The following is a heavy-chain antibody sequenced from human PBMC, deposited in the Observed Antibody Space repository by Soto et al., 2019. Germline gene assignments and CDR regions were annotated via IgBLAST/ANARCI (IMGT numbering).Heavy chain of an antibody. J-gene: IGHJ6*02. CDR3: ARDLLLWFGEGYYYGMDV. CDR1: GFTFSSYA. V-gene: IGHV3-30-3*01. Sequence: GGSLRLSCAASGFTFSSYAMHWVRQAPGKGLEWVAVISYDGSNKYYADSVKGRFTISRDNSKNTLYLQMNSLRAEDTAVYYCARDLLLWFGEGYYYGMDVWGQGTTVTVSS. CDR2: ISYDGSNK. D-gene: IGHD3-10*01.